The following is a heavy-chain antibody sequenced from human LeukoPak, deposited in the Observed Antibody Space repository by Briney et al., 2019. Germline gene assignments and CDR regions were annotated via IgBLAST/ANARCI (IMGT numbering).Heavy chain of an antibody. CDR2: ISGSGGST. V-gene: IGHV3-23*01. J-gene: IGHJ4*02. D-gene: IGHD3-22*01. CDR1: GFTFSNYG. Sequence: GGSLRLSCAASGFTFSNYGMSWVRQAPGKGLEWVSVISGSGGSTYYADSVKGRFTISRDNSKNTLYLQMNSLRAEDTAVYYCAKVGDSSGSYYAPFFDYWGQGTLVTVSS. CDR3: AKVGDSSGSYYAPFFDY.